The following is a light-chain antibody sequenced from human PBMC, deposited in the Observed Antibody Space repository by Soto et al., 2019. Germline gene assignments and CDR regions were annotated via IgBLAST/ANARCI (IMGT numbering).Light chain of an antibody. V-gene: IGKV1-5*03. CDR3: QHYNSYSEA. CDR1: QTISSW. J-gene: IGKJ1*01. CDR2: KAS. Sequence: IQMTQSPSSLSASVGDRVTITSRASQTISSWLAWYQQKXGKAPKXXIYKASTLKSGVPSMFSGSGSGTEFTLTISSLQPDDFETYYCQHYNSYSEAFGQGTKVDIK.